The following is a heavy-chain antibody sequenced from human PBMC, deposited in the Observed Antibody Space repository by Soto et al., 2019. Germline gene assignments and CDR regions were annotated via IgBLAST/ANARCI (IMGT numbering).Heavy chain of an antibody. J-gene: IGHJ4*02. CDR3: ARHSAIFGVVTFPYFDY. Sequence: PSETLSLTCAVSGCSISSNSYYWCWIRQRPGKELEWIGSIDYSTNTYYNPTRRSPLTISVDTSKNQCSLKLSSVTAAETAVYYCARHSAIFGVVTFPYFDYWGQGTLVTAPQ. CDR2: IDYSTNT. CDR1: GCSISSNSYY. D-gene: IGHD3-3*01. V-gene: IGHV4-39*01.